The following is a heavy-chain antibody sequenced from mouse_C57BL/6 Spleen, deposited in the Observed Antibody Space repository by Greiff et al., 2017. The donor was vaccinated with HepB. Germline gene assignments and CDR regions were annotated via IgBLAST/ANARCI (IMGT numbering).Heavy chain of an antibody. V-gene: IGHV14-2*01. CDR2: IDPEDGET. Sequence: EVQLQQSGAELVKPGASVKLSCTASGFNIKDYYMHWVKQRTVQGLEWIGRIDPEDGETKYAPKFQGKATITADPSSNTAYLQLSSLTSEDTAVYYCARWELGRRYWYFDVWGTGTTVTVSS. J-gene: IGHJ1*03. CDR1: GFNIKDYY. CDR3: ARWELGRRYWYFDV. D-gene: IGHD4-1*01.